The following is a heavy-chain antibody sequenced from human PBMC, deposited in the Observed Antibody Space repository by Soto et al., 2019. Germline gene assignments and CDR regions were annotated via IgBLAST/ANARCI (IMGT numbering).Heavy chain of an antibody. CDR3: ARGDFTFLAWLDPPYCFGY. CDR2: IRACNGTT. CDR1: GDTFTSCG. V-gene: IGHV1-18*01. D-gene: IGHD3-3*02. Sequence: QVQLLQSGAEVKKPGASVKVSCKASGDTFTSCGISWVRQAPGQGLEWIGWIRACNGTTNYAQKFQGRVTMTTDTPSSAAYMELRRRRSDATAVYYCARGDFTFLAWLDPPYCFGYWGQRPLVTVSS. J-gene: IGHJ4*02.